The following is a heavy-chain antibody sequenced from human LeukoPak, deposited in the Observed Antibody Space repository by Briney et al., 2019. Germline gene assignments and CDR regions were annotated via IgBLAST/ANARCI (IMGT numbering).Heavy chain of an antibody. V-gene: IGHV3-11*01. CDR3: ARRSGIAVAGAFDY. CDR2: ISSSGTTI. D-gene: IGHD6-19*01. J-gene: IGHJ4*02. CDR1: GFTFSDYY. Sequence: PGGSLRLSCAASGFTFSDYYMSCIRQAPGKGLEWVSYISSSGTTIYYADSVKGRFTISRDNSKNTLYLQMNSLRAEDTAVYYCARRSGIAVAGAFDYWGQGTLVTVSS.